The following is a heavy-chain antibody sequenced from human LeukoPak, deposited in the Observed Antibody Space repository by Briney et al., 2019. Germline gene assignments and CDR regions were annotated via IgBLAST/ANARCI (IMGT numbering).Heavy chain of an antibody. CDR3: ARDTLLRYFDWLPDDAFDI. D-gene: IGHD3-9*01. V-gene: IGHV4-59*12. CDR1: DSISSYS. J-gene: IGHJ3*02. Sequence: SETLSLTCTVSDSISSYSWSWIRQPPGKGLEWIGYISYRGSTNSNPSLKSRGTISVDTSKTQCSLKLSSVTDADTAVYYCARDTLLRYFDWLPDDAFDIWGQGTMVTVSS. CDR2: ISYRGST.